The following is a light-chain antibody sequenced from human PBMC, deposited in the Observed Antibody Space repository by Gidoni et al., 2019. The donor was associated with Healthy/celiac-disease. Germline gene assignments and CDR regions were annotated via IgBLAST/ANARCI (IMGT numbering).Light chain of an antibody. CDR1: QSVSSN. J-gene: IGKJ1*01. Sequence: SQSVSSNLAWYQQKPGQAPRLLIYGASTRATGIPARFSGSGSGTEFTLTIRSLQSEDFAVYYCQQYNNWPLTFGQGTKVEIK. CDR3: QQYNNWPLT. CDR2: GAS. V-gene: IGKV3-15*01.